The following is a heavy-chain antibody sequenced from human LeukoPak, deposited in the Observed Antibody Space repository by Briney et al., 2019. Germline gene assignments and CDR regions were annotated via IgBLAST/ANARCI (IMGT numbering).Heavy chain of an antibody. Sequence: PGGSLRLSCAASGFTLSINYMSWVRQAPGKGLEWVSVIYSGGTTYYADSVKGRFTISRDNSKNTLYLQMNSLRGEDTAVYYCAAGYCSGGSCYLPFWGQGTLVTVSS. D-gene: IGHD2-15*01. CDR3: AAGYCSGGSCYLPF. J-gene: IGHJ4*02. CDR1: GFTLSINY. V-gene: IGHV3-53*01. CDR2: IYSGGTT.